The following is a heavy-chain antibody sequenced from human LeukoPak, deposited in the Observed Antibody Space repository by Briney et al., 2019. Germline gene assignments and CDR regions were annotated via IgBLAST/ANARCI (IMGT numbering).Heavy chain of an antibody. D-gene: IGHD2-2*01. CDR2: INHSGST. CDR3: AASTGFPRAFDI. CDR1: GGSFSGYY. Sequence: SETLSLTCAVYGGSFSGYYWSWIRQPPGKGLEWIGEINHSGSTNYNPSLKSRVTISVDTSKNQFSLKLSSVTAADTAVYYCAASTGFPRAFDIWGQGTVVTVSS. V-gene: IGHV4-34*01. J-gene: IGHJ3*02.